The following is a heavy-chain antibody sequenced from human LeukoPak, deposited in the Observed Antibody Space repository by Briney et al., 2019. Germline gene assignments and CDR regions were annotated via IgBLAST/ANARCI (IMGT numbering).Heavy chain of an antibody. Sequence: GGSLRLSCAASGFTFSSYSMNWVRQAPGKGLEWVSSISSSSSYIYYAGSVKGRFTISRDNAKNSLYLQMNSLRAEDTAVYYCAREAERFLEWFSPRWGQGTLVTVSS. J-gene: IGHJ4*02. D-gene: IGHD3-3*01. CDR1: GFTFSSYS. V-gene: IGHV3-21*01. CDR2: ISSSSSYI. CDR3: AREAERFLEWFSPR.